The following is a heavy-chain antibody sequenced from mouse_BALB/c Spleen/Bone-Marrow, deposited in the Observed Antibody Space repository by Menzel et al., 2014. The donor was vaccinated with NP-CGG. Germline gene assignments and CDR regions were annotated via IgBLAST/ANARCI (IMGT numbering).Heavy chain of an antibody. D-gene: IGHD3-3*01. CDR3: SRGGYLGGYFDV. Sequence: VQLQQSGAELVKPGASVKLSCKASGYTFTTSGINWVRRRPEQGLAWIGWIFPGNISTEYNGKFKVKATLTTDKSSSTAYMQLSRLTSEDSAVYFCSRGGYLGGYFDVWGAGTTVTVSS. J-gene: IGHJ1*01. CDR1: GYTFTTSG. V-gene: IGHV1S56*01. CDR2: IFPGNIST.